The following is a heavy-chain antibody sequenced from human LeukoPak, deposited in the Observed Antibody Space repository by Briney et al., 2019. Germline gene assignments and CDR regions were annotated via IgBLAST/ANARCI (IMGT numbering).Heavy chain of an antibody. V-gene: IGHV3-23*01. Sequence: GGSLRLSCAASGFTFSSYAMSWVRQDPEKWLEWVSTISGSGGGTYYADSVKGRFTISRDDSKNTLYLQMNSLRAEDTAVYYCVKDLGRYRNNCFDYWGQGTLVTVSS. D-gene: IGHD1-26*01. CDR3: VKDLGRYRNNCFDY. J-gene: IGHJ4*02. CDR1: GFTFSSYA. CDR2: ISGSGGGT.